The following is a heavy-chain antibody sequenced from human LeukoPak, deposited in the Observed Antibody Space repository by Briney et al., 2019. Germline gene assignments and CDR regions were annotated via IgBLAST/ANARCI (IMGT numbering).Heavy chain of an antibody. CDR2: ISGSGGST. D-gene: IGHD2-2*01. CDR3: ATTYCSSTSCETLFDY. Sequence: GGSLRLSCAASGFTFSSYAVSWVRQAPGKGLEWVSAISGSGGSTYYADSVKGRFTISRDNSKNTLYLQMNSLRAEDTAVYYCATTYCSSTSCETLFDYWGQGTLVTVSS. V-gene: IGHV3-23*01. CDR1: GFTFSSYA. J-gene: IGHJ4*02.